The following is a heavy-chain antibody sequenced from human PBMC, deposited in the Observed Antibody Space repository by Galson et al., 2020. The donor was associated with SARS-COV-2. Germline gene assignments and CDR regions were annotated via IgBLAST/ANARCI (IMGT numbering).Heavy chain of an antibody. CDR2: ISWNSGSI. CDR1: GFTFDDYA. CDR3: ATLGTEADMIAHREYYYYGMDV. Sequence: GGSLRLSCAASGFTFDDYAMHWVRQAPGKGLEWVSGISWNSGSIGYADSVKGRFTISRDNAKNSLYLQMNSLRAEDTALYYCATLGTEADMIAHREYYYYGMDVWGQGTTVTVSS. J-gene: IGHJ6*02. D-gene: IGHD3-22*01. V-gene: IGHV3-9*01.